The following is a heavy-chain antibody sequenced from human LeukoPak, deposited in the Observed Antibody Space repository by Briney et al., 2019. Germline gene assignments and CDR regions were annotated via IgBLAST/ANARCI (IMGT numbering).Heavy chain of an antibody. V-gene: IGHV1-2*02. J-gene: IGHJ5*02. CDR2: INPNSGGT. Sequence: ASVKVSCKASGYTFTSYYMHWVRQAPGQGLEWMGWINPNSGGTNYAQKFQGRVTMTRDTSISTAYMELSRLRSDDTAVYYCARDGIPVLNWFDPWGQGTLVTVPS. CDR1: GYTFTSYY. D-gene: IGHD6-19*01. CDR3: ARDGIPVLNWFDP.